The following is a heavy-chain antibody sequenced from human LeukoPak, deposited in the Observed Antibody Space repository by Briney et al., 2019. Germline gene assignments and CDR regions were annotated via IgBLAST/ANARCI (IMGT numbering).Heavy chain of an antibody. D-gene: IGHD3-10*01. CDR2: IRGIIQNI. CDR3: ARDLSNGGFSD. V-gene: IGHV3-11*04. J-gene: IGHJ4*02. Sequence: GGSLRLSCAPSRFIFIDFYMSWIRQAPGEGLEWVSYIRGIIQNIQYADSVKGRFTVSRDNAKRTLYLQMNSLRAEDTAVYFCARDLSNGGFSDWDQGTLVTVSS. CDR1: RFIFIDFY.